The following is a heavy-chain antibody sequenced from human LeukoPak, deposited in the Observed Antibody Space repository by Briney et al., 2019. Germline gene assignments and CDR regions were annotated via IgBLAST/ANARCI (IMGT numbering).Heavy chain of an antibody. CDR1: AFTFSRYG. CDR2: ISASGGSS. Sequence: GGSLRLSCAASAFTFSRYGMSWVRQAPGKGLEWVSAISASGGSSHYADSAKGRFTISRDNSKYTLYLQMNSLRAEDTAVYYCARDGYYYGSGSYYNVDRYHYYHMDVWGKGTTVTISS. V-gene: IGHV3-23*01. J-gene: IGHJ6*03. D-gene: IGHD3-10*01. CDR3: ARDGYYYGSGSYYNVDRYHYYHMDV.